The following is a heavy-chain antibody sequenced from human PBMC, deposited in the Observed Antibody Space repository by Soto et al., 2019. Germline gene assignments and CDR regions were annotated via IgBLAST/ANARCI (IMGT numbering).Heavy chain of an antibody. V-gene: IGHV1-8*01. J-gene: IGHJ4*02. CDR2: MNPDSGNT. CDR1: GYTCTSYD. Sequence: QVQLVQSGAEVKKPGASVKVSCKASGYTCTSYDINWVRQATGQGLEWMGWMNPDSGNTGYAQKCQGRVTMTRNTSMSTAYMELSSLRSEDTAVYYCARSTNDYGDRHWGQGTLVTVSS. D-gene: IGHD4-17*01. CDR3: ARSTNDYGDRH.